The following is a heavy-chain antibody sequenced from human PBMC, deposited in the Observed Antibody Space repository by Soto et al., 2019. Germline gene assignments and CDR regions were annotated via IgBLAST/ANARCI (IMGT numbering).Heavy chain of an antibody. V-gene: IGHV3-15*01. Sequence: GGSLRLSCAASGFTFSNAWMSWVRQAPGKGLEWVGRIKSKTDGGTTDYAAPVKGRFTISRDDSKNTLYLQMNSLKTEDTAVYYCTTDRRLRFLECLFRFDYWGQGALVTVSS. D-gene: IGHD3-3*01. J-gene: IGHJ4*02. CDR1: GFTFSNAW. CDR3: TTDRRLRFLECLFRFDY. CDR2: IKSKTDGGTT.